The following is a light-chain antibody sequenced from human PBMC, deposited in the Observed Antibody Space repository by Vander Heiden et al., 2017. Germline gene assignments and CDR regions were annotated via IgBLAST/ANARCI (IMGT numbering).Light chain of an antibody. CDR1: RSVSGN. Sequence: EIVLTQSPATLSFSPGESATLSCWASRSVSGNVAWFQQQRGQAPRLLIYDTSNRATGIPARFSGGGFGADFTLTISSLEPEDFAVYCCQQRNDWPLTFGGGTKVEIK. CDR3: QQRNDWPLT. J-gene: IGKJ4*01. CDR2: DTS. V-gene: IGKV3-11*01.